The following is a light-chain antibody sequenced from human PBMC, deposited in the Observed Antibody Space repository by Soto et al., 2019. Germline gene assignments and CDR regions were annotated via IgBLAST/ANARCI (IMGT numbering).Light chain of an antibody. CDR3: QQYGSSPQT. V-gene: IGKV3-20*01. J-gene: IGKJ3*01. Sequence: IELTQSPGTLSLSPGARATLSCRASQSVSSSYLAWYQQKPGQAPRLLIYGASSRATGIPDRFSGSGSGTDFTLTISRLEPEDFAVYYCQQYGSSPQTFGPGTKVDIK. CDR2: GAS. CDR1: QSVSSSY.